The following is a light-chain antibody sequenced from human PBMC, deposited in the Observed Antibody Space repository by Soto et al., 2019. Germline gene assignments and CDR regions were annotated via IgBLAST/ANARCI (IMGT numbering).Light chain of an antibody. V-gene: IGKV4-1*01. J-gene: IGKJ3*01. Sequence: DIVMTQSPDSLAVSLGERATINCKSSQSVLYSSNNKNYLAWYQQKPGQPPKLLIYWASTRESGVPDRFSVSGSGTDFTLPISSLQAEDVAVYYCQQYYSTPTFGPGTKVDIK. CDR1: QSVLYSSNNKNY. CDR3: QQYYSTPT. CDR2: WAS.